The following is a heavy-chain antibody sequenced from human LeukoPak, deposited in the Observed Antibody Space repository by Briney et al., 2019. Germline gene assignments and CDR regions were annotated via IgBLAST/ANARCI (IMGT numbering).Heavy chain of an antibody. V-gene: IGHV3-11*01. CDR1: GFTFSDYH. CDR3: AAGRDIAVAGPGGYFDY. J-gene: IGHJ4*02. D-gene: IGHD6-19*01. CDR2: IRPGGNTI. Sequence: GGSLRLSCAASGFTFSDYHMNSIRQAPGKGLAWVSYIRPGGNTIYFADSVNGRFTLSRDSARNSLSLQMNSLTAEDTAVYYCAAGRDIAVAGPGGYFDYWGRGTLVTVSS.